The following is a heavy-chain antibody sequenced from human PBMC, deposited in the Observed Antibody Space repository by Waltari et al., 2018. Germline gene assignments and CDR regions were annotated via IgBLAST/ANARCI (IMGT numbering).Heavy chain of an antibody. V-gene: IGHV4-34*01. Sequence: QVQLQQWGAGLLKPSETLSLTCAVYGGSFRGYYWSWIRQPPGKGLEWIGEINHSGSTNYNPSLKSRVTISVDTSKNQFSLKLSSVTAADTAVYYCASLSTRYCSSTSCYKWGRDWFDPWGQGTLVTVSS. CDR3: ASLSTRYCSSTSCYKWGRDWFDP. CDR1: GGSFRGYY. J-gene: IGHJ5*02. CDR2: INHSGST. D-gene: IGHD2-2*02.